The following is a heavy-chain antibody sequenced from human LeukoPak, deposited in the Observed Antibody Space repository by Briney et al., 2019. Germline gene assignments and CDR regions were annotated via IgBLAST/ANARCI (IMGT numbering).Heavy chain of an antibody. Sequence: GGSLRLSCAASGFTFSNYALTWVRQAPGKGLEWVSVICGSGGSTYYADSVKGRFTISRDNSKTTLYLQMNSLRAEDTGLYYCARAFLPFSSSTNFGNFDFWGQGTLVTVSS. J-gene: IGHJ4*02. CDR1: GFTFSNYA. V-gene: IGHV3-23*01. CDR2: ICGSGGST. D-gene: IGHD6-13*01. CDR3: ARAFLPFSSSTNFGNFDF.